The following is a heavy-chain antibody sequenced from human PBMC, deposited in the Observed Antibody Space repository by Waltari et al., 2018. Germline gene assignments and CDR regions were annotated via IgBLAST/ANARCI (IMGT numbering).Heavy chain of an antibody. CDR1: GYSISSGYY. Sequence: QVQLQESGPGLVKPSETLSLTCAVSGYSISSGYYWGWIRQPPGKGLEWSGSIYHSGGTYCHPSLKRRVTIAVDTSKNQFSLKLSSVTAADTAVYYCAGRRYSSSWTKSYYMDVWGKGTTVTVSS. D-gene: IGHD6-13*01. V-gene: IGHV4-38-2*01. CDR3: AGRRYSSSWTKSYYMDV. J-gene: IGHJ6*03. CDR2: IYHSGGT.